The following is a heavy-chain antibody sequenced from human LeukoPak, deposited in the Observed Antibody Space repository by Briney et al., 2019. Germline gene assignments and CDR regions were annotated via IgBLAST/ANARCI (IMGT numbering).Heavy chain of an antibody. CDR2: MNPNSGNT. D-gene: IGHD2-15*01. V-gene: IGHV1-8*01. CDR1: GYAFTSYD. Sequence: GASVKVSCKASGYAFTSYDINWVRQATGQGLEWMGWMNPNSGNTGYAQKFQGRVTMTRYTSISTAYMELSSLRSEDTAVYYCARYDCSGGSCYLAYWGQGTLVTVSS. J-gene: IGHJ4*02. CDR3: ARYDCSGGSCYLAY.